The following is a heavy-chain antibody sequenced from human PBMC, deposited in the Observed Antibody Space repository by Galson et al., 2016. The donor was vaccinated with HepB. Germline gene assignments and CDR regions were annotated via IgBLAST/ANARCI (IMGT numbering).Heavy chain of an antibody. J-gene: IGHJ4*02. CDR1: GLTFRHAW. D-gene: IGHD6-6*01. V-gene: IGHV3-15*01. Sequence: SLRLSCAGSGLTFRHAWMSWVRQAPGKGLEWVGRIKSKTNDGTTNYAAPVKGRFTISRDDSKNTLFLQMNSLKTEDTAVYFCTTVGGSSSEHWGQGTLVTVSS. CDR3: TTVGGSSSEH. CDR2: IKSKTNDGTT.